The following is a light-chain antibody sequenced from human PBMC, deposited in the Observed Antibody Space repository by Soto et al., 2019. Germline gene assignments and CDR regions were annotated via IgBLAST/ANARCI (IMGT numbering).Light chain of an antibody. CDR3: QQYGSSPLT. Sequence: EIVLTQSPGTLSLSPGERATLSCRASQSVRSNFLAWYQQKPGQAPRLLIYDASSRSTGIPERFSGSGSGTDFTLTISRVEPEDFAVYSSQQYGSSPLTFGGGTKVEIK. CDR1: QSVRSNF. CDR2: DAS. V-gene: IGKV3-20*01. J-gene: IGKJ4*01.